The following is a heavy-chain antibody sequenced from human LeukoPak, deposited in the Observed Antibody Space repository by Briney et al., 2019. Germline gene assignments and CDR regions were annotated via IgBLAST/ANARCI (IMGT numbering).Heavy chain of an antibody. CDR3: ARDRPRSHWREEFDH. CDR1: GGTFSSYA. D-gene: IGHD1-1*01. Sequence: SVTVSFKASGGTFSSYAISWVRQAPGQGLEWMGGIIPIFGTANYAQKFQGRVTITADESTSTAYMELSSLRSEDTAVYYCARDRPRSHWREEFDHWGQGTLVTVSS. CDR2: IIPIFGTA. J-gene: IGHJ4*02. V-gene: IGHV1-69*13.